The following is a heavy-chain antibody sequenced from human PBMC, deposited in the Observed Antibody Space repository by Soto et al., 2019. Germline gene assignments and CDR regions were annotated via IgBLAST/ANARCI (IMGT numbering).Heavy chain of an antibody. D-gene: IGHD1-26*01. V-gene: IGHV4-59*01. Sequence: EILSLTCTVSGGSISSYYWSWIRQPPGKGLEWIGYIYYSGSTNYNPSLKSRVTISVDTSKNQFSLKLSSVTAADTAVYYCARDVGSRYYFDYWGQGTLVTVSS. CDR1: GGSISSYY. CDR3: ARDVGSRYYFDY. J-gene: IGHJ4*02. CDR2: IYYSGST.